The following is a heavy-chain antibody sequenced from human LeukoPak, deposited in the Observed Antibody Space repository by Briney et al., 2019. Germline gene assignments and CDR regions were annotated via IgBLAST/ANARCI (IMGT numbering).Heavy chain of an antibody. J-gene: IGHJ4*02. D-gene: IGHD4-17*01. Sequence: GGSLRLSRAASGFTFSSYAMSWVRQAPGKGLEWVSAISGSGGSTYHADSVKGRFTISRDNSKNTLYLQMNSLRAEDTAVYYCARGPFHDYGDGLDYWGQGTLVTVSS. CDR2: ISGSGGST. V-gene: IGHV3-23*01. CDR1: GFTFSSYA. CDR3: ARGPFHDYGDGLDY.